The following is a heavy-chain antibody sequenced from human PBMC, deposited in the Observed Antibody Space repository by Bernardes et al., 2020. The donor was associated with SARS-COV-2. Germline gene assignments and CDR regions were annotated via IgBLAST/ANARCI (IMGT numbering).Heavy chain of an antibody. Sequence: GGSLRLSRAASGFTFNSYWIHWVRQAPGEGLVWVSRIDTDARSTNYADSVKGRFTISRDNAKNTLYLQMNNLRVEDTAVYYCARSAFLSTSPQYYFDYWGQGSLVTVSS. CDR2: IDTDARST. CDR3: ARSAFLSTSPQYYFDY. D-gene: IGHD3-3*01. J-gene: IGHJ4*02. V-gene: IGHV3-74*01. CDR1: GFTFNSYW.